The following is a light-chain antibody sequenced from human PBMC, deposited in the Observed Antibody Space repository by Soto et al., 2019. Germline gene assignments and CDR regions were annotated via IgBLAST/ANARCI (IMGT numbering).Light chain of an antibody. CDR3: QKYNSAPQT. Sequence: DIQMTQSPSSLSASVGDRVTITCRASQGISNYLAWYQQKPGKVPKLLIYAASTLQSGVPSRFRGSGSGTGFTLTISSLQPEDVATYYCQKYNSAPQTFGQGTKVEIK. J-gene: IGKJ1*01. CDR2: AAS. CDR1: QGISNY. V-gene: IGKV1-27*01.